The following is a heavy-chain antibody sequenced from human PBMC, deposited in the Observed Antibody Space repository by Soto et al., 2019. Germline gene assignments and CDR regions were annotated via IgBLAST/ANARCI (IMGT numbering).Heavy chain of an antibody. J-gene: IGHJ1*01. D-gene: IGHD2-15*01. V-gene: IGHV3-21*01. CDR1: GLSVRNYN. CDR2: ISSSSSYM. CDR3: ARGVEAAARGYFQH. Sequence: EVQLVESGGGLVKPGGSLRLSCAASGLSVRNYNMNWVRQAPGKGLEWVSTISSSSSYMYYADSVKGRFTISRDNARNSLYLQMNSLSPEDTAVYYCARGVEAAARGYFQHWGQGTLVTVSS.